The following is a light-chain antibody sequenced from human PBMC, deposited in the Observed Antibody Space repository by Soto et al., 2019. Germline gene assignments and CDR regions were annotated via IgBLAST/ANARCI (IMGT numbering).Light chain of an antibody. CDR1: QSVSSSY. J-gene: IGKJ4*01. Sequence: EIVLTQSPGTLSLSPGERATLSCRASQSVSSSYLAWYQQKPGQAPRILIYGASSRATGIPDRFSGSGSGTDFTLTISRLEPEDFAVYYCQQYGSSRLTFGGGTKLEIK. CDR2: GAS. V-gene: IGKV3-20*01. CDR3: QQYGSSRLT.